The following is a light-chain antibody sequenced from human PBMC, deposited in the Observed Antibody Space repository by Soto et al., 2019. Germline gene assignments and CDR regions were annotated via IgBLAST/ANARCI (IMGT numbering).Light chain of an antibody. Sequence: DIQMTQSPSSVSASVGDRVTITCRASQGISSWLAWYQQKPGKAPKLLIYAASSLQSGVPSRFSGSGSGTHFTLTISSLQREDFPTSCRHQPNSFPLTFGGGTKVEIK. V-gene: IGKV1-12*01. CDR1: QGISSW. J-gene: IGKJ4*02. CDR3: HQPNSFPLT. CDR2: AAS.